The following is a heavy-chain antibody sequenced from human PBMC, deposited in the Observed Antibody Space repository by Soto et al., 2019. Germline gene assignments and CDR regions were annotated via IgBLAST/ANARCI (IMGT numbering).Heavy chain of an antibody. D-gene: IGHD6-19*01. CDR1: GYTFTSYA. V-gene: IGHV1-3*01. CDR2: INAGNGNT. CDR3: ARGSGWFHYYYYGMDV. J-gene: IGHJ6*02. Sequence: ASVKVSCKASGYTFTSYAMHWVRQAPGQRLEWMGWINAGNGNTKYSQKFQGRVTITRDTSASTAYMELSSLRSEDTAAYYCARGSGWFHYYYYGMDVWGQGTTVTVSS.